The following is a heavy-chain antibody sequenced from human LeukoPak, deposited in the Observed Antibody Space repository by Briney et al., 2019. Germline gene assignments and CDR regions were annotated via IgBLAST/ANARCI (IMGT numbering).Heavy chain of an antibody. V-gene: IGHV3-30*18. D-gene: IGHD2-15*01. Sequence: GRSLRLSCAASGFTFSYYGMHWVRQAPGKGLEWVAVISYDGNNKYYADSVKGRFTISRDNSKNTLYLQMNSLRAEDTAVYYCAKIVACLDYWGQGTLVTVSS. CDR1: GFTFSYYG. CDR3: AKIVACLDY. CDR2: ISYDGNNK. J-gene: IGHJ4*02.